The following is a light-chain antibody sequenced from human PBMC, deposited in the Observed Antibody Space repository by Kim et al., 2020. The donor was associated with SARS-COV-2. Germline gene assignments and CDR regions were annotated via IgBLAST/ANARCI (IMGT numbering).Light chain of an antibody. J-gene: IGLJ1*01. Sequence: GQSITISCTGNSSDVGGYNYVSWYQQHPGKAPKLMIYDVSNRPSGVSNRFSGSKSGNTASLTISGLQAEDEGDYYCSSYTSSSTLVFGAGTKVTVL. CDR2: DVS. CDR1: SSDVGGYNY. V-gene: IGLV2-14*03. CDR3: SSYTSSSTLV.